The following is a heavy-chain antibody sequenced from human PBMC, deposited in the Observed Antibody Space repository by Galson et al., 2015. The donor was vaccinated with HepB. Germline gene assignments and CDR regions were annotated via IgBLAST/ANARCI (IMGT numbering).Heavy chain of an antibody. D-gene: IGHD4-11*01. CDR3: ARDKDYQNYYYGMDV. CDR2: ISAYNGNT. V-gene: IGHV1-18*01. CDR1: GSTFTSYG. J-gene: IGHJ6*02. Sequence: SVKVSCKASGSTFTSYGISWVRQAPGQGLEWMGWISAYNGNTNYAQKLQGRVTMTTDTSTSTAYMELRSLRSDDTAVYYCARDKDYQNYYYGMDVWGQGTTVTVSS.